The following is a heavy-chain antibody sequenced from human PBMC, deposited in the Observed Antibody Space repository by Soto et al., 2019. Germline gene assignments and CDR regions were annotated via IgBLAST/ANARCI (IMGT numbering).Heavy chain of an antibody. J-gene: IGHJ4*02. CDR3: AREDKVGATSGDY. CDR1: GFTFSSYA. CDR2: ISYDGSNK. Sequence: QVQLVESGGGVVQPGRSLRLSCAASGFTFSSYAMHWVRQAPGKGLEWVAVISYDGSNKYYADSVKGRFTISRDNSKNTLYLQMSSLRAEDTAVYYCAREDKVGATSGDYWGQGTLVTVSS. V-gene: IGHV3-30-3*01. D-gene: IGHD1-26*01.